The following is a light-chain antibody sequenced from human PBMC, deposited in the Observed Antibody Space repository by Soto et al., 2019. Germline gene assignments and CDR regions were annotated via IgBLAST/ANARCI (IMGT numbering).Light chain of an antibody. J-gene: IGKJ1*01. CDR2: GTT. CDR3: QQYGVSPKT. CDR1: QSVNSLF. Sequence: EIVLTQSPATLSVSPGERATLSCRASQSVNSLFFGWHQQKPGQAPRLVIYGTTNRAAGIPDRFSGSGSGTDFTLTISRLEPEDSAVYFCQQYGVSPKTFGQGTKVDIK. V-gene: IGKV3-20*01.